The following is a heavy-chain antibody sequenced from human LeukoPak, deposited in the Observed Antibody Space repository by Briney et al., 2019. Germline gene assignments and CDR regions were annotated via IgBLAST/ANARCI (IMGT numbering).Heavy chain of an antibody. CDR2: IKSESDGGTT. Sequence: GGSLRLSCAASGFTFSSYSMNWVRQPPGKGLEYVGRIKSESDGGTTDHAAPVKGRFTISRDDSKNTLYLQMNSLTIEDTAVYYCTTPPDWGQGTLVTVSP. J-gene: IGHJ4*02. V-gene: IGHV3-15*01. CDR3: TTPPD. CDR1: GFTFSSYS.